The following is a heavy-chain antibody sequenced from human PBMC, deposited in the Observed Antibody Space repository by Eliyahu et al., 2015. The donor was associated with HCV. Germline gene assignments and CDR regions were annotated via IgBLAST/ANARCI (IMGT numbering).Heavy chain of an antibody. CDR1: GFTFSSYA. J-gene: IGHJ5*02. V-gene: IGHV3-23*04. CDR2: ISGSGGST. CDR3: AKDAGYNYWTGYPNWFDP. D-gene: IGHD3/OR15-3a*01. Sequence: EVQLVESGGGLVQPGGSLRLSCAASGFTFSSYAMSWGRQAPGKGLGWGPAISGSGGSTYYADSVKGRFTISRDNSKNTLYLQMNSLRAEDTAVYYCAKDAGYNYWTGYPNWFDPWGQGTLVTVSS.